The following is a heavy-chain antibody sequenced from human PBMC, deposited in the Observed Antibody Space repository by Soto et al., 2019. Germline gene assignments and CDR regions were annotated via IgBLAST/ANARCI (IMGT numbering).Heavy chain of an antibody. Sequence: SETLSLTCVVSGGSLSSYYWSWIRQPPGKGLEWIGYIYYSGSTNYNPSLKSRVTISVDTSKNQFSLKLSSVTAADTAVYYCARSRGGYFDYWGQGTLVTVSS. J-gene: IGHJ4*02. V-gene: IGHV4-59*01. CDR2: IYYSGST. D-gene: IGHD3-16*01. CDR1: GGSLSSYY. CDR3: ARSRGGYFDY.